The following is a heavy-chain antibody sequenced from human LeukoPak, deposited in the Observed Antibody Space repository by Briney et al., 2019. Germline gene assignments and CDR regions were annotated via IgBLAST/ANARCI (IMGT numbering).Heavy chain of an antibody. CDR3: ARAGDYDILTGYYRPYYFDY. Sequence: EPSETLSLTCTVSGGSISSGGYYWSWIRQHPGKGLEWIGYIYYSGSTYYNPSLKSRVTISVDTSKNQFSLKLSSVTAADTAVYYCARAGDYDILTGYYRPYYFDYWGQGTLVTVSS. CDR1: GGSISSGGYY. CDR2: IYYSGST. V-gene: IGHV4-31*03. J-gene: IGHJ4*02. D-gene: IGHD3-9*01.